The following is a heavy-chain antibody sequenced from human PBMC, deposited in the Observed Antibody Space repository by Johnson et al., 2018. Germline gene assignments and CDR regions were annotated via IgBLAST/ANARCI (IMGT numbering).Heavy chain of an antibody. V-gene: IGHV3-30*18. CDR2: ISSDGRNR. D-gene: IGHD3-22*01. CDR1: GFIFNKYG. Sequence: QVRLVESGGGVVQTGMSLRLSCAGSGFIFNKYGMHWVRQAPGKGLEWVTGISSDGRNRYYGDSVKGRFTISRDNSKTTLYLQMNSLRAEDTALYYCAKSKFEYYYDSSGYYSLMDVWGKGTTVTVSS. J-gene: IGHJ6*04. CDR3: AKSKFEYYYDSSGYYSLMDV.